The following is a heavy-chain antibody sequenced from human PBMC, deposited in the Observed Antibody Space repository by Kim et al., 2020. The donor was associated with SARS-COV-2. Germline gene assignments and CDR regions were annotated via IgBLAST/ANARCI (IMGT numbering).Heavy chain of an antibody. CDR3: ARKIFGVVNDAFDI. J-gene: IGHJ3*02. V-gene: IGHV4-31*03. CDR1: GGSISSGGYY. D-gene: IGHD3-3*01. Sequence: SETLSLTCTVSGGSISSGGYYWSWIRQHPGKGLEWIGYIYYSGSTYYNPSLKSRVTISVDTSKNQFSLKLSSVTAADTAVYYCARKIFGVVNDAFDIWGQGTMVTVSS. CDR2: IYYSGST.